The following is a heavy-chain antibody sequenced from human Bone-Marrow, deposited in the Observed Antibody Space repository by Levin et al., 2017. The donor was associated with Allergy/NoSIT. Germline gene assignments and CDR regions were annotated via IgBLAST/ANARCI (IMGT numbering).Heavy chain of an antibody. V-gene: IGHV3-30-3*01. CDR1: GFTFDIYA. D-gene: IGHD3-10*01. CDR2: ISDDANKE. Sequence: SGGSLRLSCAASGFTFDIYAMHWVRQAPGKGLEWVAVISDDANKENYAESVKGRFTMSRDNSKNTVYLQMNSLRAEDTAVYYCARGVRGYYYTSGSPEDQFDSWGQGTLVTVSS. CDR3: ARGVRGYYYTSGSPEDQFDS. J-gene: IGHJ4*02.